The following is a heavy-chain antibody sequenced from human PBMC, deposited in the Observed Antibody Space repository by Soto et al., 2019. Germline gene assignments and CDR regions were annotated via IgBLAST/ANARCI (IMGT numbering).Heavy chain of an antibody. Sequence: EVQLVESGGGLVQPGGSLRLSCAASGFTFSSYDMHWVRQVTGKGLEWVSSIGTAGDTYYPGSVKGRFTISRENAKNSLYLQMTSLSAGDTPVYYCARVGRLRFFDYWGQGTLVTVSS. V-gene: IGHV3-13*04. D-gene: IGHD5-12*01. J-gene: IGHJ4*02. CDR2: IGTAGDT. CDR3: ARVGRLRFFDY. CDR1: GFTFSSYD.